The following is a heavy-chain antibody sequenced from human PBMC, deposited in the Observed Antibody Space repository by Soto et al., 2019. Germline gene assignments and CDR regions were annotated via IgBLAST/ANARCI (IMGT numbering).Heavy chain of an antibody. J-gene: IGHJ4*02. V-gene: IGHV1-69*10. D-gene: IGHD4-17*01. CDR2: IIPILGIA. CDR3: ARDGSYGEYEGYYFDY. Sequence: GASVKVSCKASGGTFSSYTFSWVRQAPGQGLEWMGRIIPILGIANYAQKFQGRVTITADKSTSTAYMELSSLRSEDTAVYYCARDGSYGEYEGYYFDYWGQGTLVTVSS. CDR1: GGTFSSYT.